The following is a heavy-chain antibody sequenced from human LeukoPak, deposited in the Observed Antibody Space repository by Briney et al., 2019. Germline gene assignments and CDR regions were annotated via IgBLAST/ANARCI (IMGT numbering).Heavy chain of an antibody. J-gene: IGHJ4*02. V-gene: IGHV4-34*01. CDR3: ASSGSSSSFDY. D-gene: IGHD6-6*01. CDR2: INHSGST. CDR1: GFTFSSYA. Sequence: GSLRLSCAASGFTFSSYAMSWVRQAPGKGLEWIGEINHSGSTNYNPSLKSRVTISVDTSKNQFSLKLSSVTAADTAVYYCASSGSSSSFDYWGQGTLVTVSS.